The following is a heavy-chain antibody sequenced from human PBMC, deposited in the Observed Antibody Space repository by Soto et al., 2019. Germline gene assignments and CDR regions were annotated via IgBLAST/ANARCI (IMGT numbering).Heavy chain of an antibody. CDR2: IIPIFGTA. CDR1: GGTFSSYA. Sequence: QVQLVQSGAEVKKPGSSVKVSCKASGGTFSSYAISWVRQAPGPGLEWMGGIIPIFGTANYAQKFQGRVTMTADESTSAAYMELSSLRSEDTAVYYCARGLGYYDSSGYSDYWCQGTLVTVSS. J-gene: IGHJ4*02. V-gene: IGHV1-69*01. D-gene: IGHD3-22*01. CDR3: ARGLGYYDSSGYSDY.